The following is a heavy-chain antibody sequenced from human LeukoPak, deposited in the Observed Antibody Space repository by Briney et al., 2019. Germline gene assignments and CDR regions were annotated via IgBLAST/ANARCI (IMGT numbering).Heavy chain of an antibody. J-gene: IGHJ6*03. V-gene: IGHV3-53*01. CDR2: IYSGGST. Sequence: GGSLRLSCAASGFTVSSNYMSWVRQAPGKGLEWVSVIYSGGSTYYADSVKGRFTISRDNSKNTLYLQMNSLRAEDTAVYYCAKDLIAYDYVWGSYRPPYYYYYMDVWGKGTTVTVSS. D-gene: IGHD3-16*02. CDR1: GFTVSSNY. CDR3: AKDLIAYDYVWGSYRPPYYYYYMDV.